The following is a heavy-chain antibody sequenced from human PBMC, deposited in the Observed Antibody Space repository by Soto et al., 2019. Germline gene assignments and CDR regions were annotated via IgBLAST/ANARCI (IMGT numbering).Heavy chain of an antibody. J-gene: IGHJ6*02. Sequence: HPGGSLRLSCAASGFTFSNYGMHWVRQAPGKGLEWVAIISYDGRDKYYTDSVKGRFTISRDNSNSTLYLQMNSLRAEDTAMYYCTKTIYSNYPTYYYYYGLDVWGRGTTVTVSS. CDR2: ISYDGRDK. CDR3: TKTIYSNYPTYYYYYGLDV. V-gene: IGHV3-30*18. D-gene: IGHD4-4*01. CDR1: GFTFSNYG.